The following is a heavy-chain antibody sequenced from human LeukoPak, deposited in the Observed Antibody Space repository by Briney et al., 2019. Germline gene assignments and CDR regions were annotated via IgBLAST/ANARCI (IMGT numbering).Heavy chain of an antibody. CDR2: INPSGGST. V-gene: IGHV1-46*03. D-gene: IGHD3-10*01. Sequence: ASVKVSCKASGYTFTSYYMHWVRQAPGQGLEWMGIINPSGGSTSYAQKFQGRVTVTRDTSTSTVYMELSSLRSEDTAVYYCARDWLHYSGSNYYYMDVWGKGTTVTVSS. J-gene: IGHJ6*03. CDR1: GYTFTSYY. CDR3: ARDWLHYSGSNYYYMDV.